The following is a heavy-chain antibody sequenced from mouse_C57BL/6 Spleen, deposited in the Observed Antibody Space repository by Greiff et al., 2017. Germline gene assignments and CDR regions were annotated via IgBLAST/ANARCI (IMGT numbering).Heavy chain of an antibody. J-gene: IGHJ2*01. V-gene: IGHV1-15*01. CDR2: IDPETGGT. D-gene: IGHD2-1*01. CDR1: GYTFTDYE. CDR3: TRSYGNPDY. Sequence: QVQLQQSGAELVRPGASVTLSCKASGYTFTDYEMHWVKQTPVHGLEWIGAIDPETGGTAYNQKFKGKAILTEDKSSSTAYMGLRSLASEDSAVYYSTRSYGNPDYWGQGTTLTVSS.